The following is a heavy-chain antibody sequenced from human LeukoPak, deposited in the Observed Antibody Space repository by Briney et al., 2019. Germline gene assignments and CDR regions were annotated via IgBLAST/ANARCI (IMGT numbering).Heavy chain of an antibody. V-gene: IGHV4-34*01. Sequence: PSETLSLTCAVYGGSFSGYYWRWIRQPPVKGLEWIGEINHSGSTNYNPSLKSRVTISVDTSKNQFSLKLSSVTAADTAVYYCAISVDIVATVDYWGQGTLVTVSS. CDR1: GGSFSGYY. D-gene: IGHD5-12*01. CDR2: INHSGST. CDR3: AISVDIVATVDY. J-gene: IGHJ4*02.